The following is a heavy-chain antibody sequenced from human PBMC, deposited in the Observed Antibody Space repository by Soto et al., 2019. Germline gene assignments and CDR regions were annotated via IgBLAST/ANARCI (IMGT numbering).Heavy chain of an antibody. CDR3: ARRYSSSWYGYFDY. CDR1: GGTFSSYA. J-gene: IGHJ4*02. V-gene: IGHV1-69*01. D-gene: IGHD6-13*01. CDR2: IIPIFGTA. Sequence: QVQLVQSGAEVKKPGSSVKVSCKASGGTFSSYAISWVRQAPGQGLEWMGGIIPIFGTANYARKFQGRVTITADESTSTAYMELSSLRSEDTAVYYCARRYSSSWYGYFDYWGQGTLVTVSS.